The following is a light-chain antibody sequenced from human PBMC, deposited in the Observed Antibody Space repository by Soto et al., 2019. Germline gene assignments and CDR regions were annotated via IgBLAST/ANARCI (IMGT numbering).Light chain of an antibody. CDR1: QSVTDW. V-gene: IGKV1-5*03. CDR3: HQYNTFPPYT. J-gene: IGKJ2*01. Sequence: DIQMTQSPSTLSACVGDRVTLTCRASQSVTDWLAWYQQKPGEAPKVLIYKASNLESGVPSRFSGSGFGTEFTLTISSLQPDDSAVYYCHQYNTFPPYTFGQGTKLEI. CDR2: KAS.